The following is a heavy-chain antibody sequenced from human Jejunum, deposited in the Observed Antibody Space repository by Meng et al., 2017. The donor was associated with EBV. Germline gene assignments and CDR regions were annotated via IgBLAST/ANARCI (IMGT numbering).Heavy chain of an antibody. J-gene: IGHJ4*02. V-gene: IGHV3-74*01. CDR2: TNEDGRIT. CDR1: GFTFSSYW. CDR3: SRDLAGSDDD. Sequence: EVRLVGSGGALVQPGGSLGLSCAASGFTFSSYWMHWVRQAPGQGLVWVSRTNEDGRITNYADSVKGRFTISRDNTKNTLYLQMNSLRAEDTAVYFCSRDLAGSDDDWGQGTLVTVSS. D-gene: IGHD6-25*01.